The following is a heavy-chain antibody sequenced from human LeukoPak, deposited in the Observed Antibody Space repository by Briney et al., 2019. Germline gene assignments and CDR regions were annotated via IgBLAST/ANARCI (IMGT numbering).Heavy chain of an antibody. Sequence: ASVKVSCKASASTFSTYAIHWVRQAPGQGLEWMGWISTGNGNTRYSKAFQDRVTITRDTSASTAYMELSSLRSEDTAVYYCARKFLGSRGYYFDYWGQGTLVTVSS. CDR2: ISTGNGNT. V-gene: IGHV1-3*03. J-gene: IGHJ4*02. CDR3: ARKFLGSRGYYFDY. CDR1: ASTFSTYA. D-gene: IGHD3-10*01.